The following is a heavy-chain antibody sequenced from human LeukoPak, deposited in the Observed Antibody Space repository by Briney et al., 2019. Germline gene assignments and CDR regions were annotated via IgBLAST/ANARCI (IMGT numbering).Heavy chain of an antibody. V-gene: IGHV1-2*02. J-gene: IGHJ5*02. Sequence: GASVKVSCKASGYTFTGYYMDWVRQAPGQGLEWMGWINPNSGGTNYAQKFQGRVTMTRDTSISTAYMELSRLRSDGTAVYYCARARWLVSDWFDPWGQGTLVTVSS. CDR1: GYTFTGYY. CDR2: INPNSGGT. CDR3: ARARWLVSDWFDP. D-gene: IGHD6-19*01.